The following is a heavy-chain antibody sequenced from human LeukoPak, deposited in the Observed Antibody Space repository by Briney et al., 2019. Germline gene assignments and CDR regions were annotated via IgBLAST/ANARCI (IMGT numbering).Heavy chain of an antibody. V-gene: IGHV3-48*01. CDR2: ITLSRTTI. D-gene: IGHD6-13*01. CDR1: GFTFSNYN. CDR3: ARETPYSSSWTDLDY. J-gene: IGHJ4*02. Sequence: GGSLRLSCAASGFTFSNYNMHWVRQAPGKGLEWISYITLSRTTIYYADSVKGRFTISRDNAKNSLYLQMNSLRAEDTAMYFCARETPYSSSWTDLDYWGQGTLVTVSS.